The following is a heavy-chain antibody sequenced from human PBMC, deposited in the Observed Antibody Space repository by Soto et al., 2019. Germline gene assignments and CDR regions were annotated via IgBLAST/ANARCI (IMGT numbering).Heavy chain of an antibody. CDR2: IYWDDDK. J-gene: IGHJ6*02. CDR1: GFSLSTSGVG. CDR3: VHSRCGGDCLQSYSSHYYYGMDI. D-gene: IGHD2-21*02. V-gene: IGHV2-5*02. Sequence: SGPTLVNPTQTLTLTCTFSGFSLSTSGVGVGWIRQPPGKALEWLGIIYWDDDKRYRPSLKNRLTIAKDTSKNQLVLTMTNMDPVDTATYYCVHSRCGGDCLQSYSSHYYYGMDIWGQGTTVTVSS.